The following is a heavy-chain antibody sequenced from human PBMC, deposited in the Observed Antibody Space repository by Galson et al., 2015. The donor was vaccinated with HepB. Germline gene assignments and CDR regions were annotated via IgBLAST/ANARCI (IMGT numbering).Heavy chain of an antibody. V-gene: IGHV3-23*01. CDR1: GFTFSSYA. Sequence: SLRLSCAASGFTFSSYAMSWVRQAPGKGLEWVSAISGSGGSTYYADSVKGRFTISRDNSKNTLYLQMNSLRAEDTAVYYCAKSDFGDPHPAYYYYMDVWGKGTTVTVSS. CDR3: AKSDFGDPHPAYYYYMDV. D-gene: IGHD3-3*01. CDR2: ISGSGGST. J-gene: IGHJ6*03.